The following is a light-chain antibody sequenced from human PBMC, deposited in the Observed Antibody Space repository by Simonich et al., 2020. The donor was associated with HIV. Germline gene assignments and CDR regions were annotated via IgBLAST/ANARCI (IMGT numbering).Light chain of an antibody. Sequence: QSALTQPASVSGSPGQSITISCTGTSSDVDGYNYVSWYQQHPGKAPKLMIYEGSKRPSGVSNRFSGSKSGNTASLTISGLQAEDEADYYCCSYAGSSTFVVFGGGTKLTVL. J-gene: IGLJ2*01. CDR2: EGS. V-gene: IGLV2-23*03. CDR1: SSDVDGYNY. CDR3: CSYAGSSTFVV.